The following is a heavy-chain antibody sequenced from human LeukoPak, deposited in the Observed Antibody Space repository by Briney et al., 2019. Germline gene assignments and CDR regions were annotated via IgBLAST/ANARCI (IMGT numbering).Heavy chain of an antibody. CDR3: ARDSRRGGYSYGYYYYYYMDV. J-gene: IGHJ6*03. CDR2: INAGKGNT. D-gene: IGHD5-18*01. Sequence: ASVKVSCKASGYTFISYELHWVRQAPGQRLEWMGFINAGKGNTKYSQDFQGRVTITSDRSASTAYMELSSLRYEDMGVYYCARDSRRGGYSYGYYYYYYMDVWGKGTTVTISS. CDR1: GYTFISYE. V-gene: IGHV1-3*03.